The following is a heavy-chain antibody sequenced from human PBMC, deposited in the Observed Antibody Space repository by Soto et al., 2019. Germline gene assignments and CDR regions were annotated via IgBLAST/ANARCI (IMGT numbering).Heavy chain of an antibody. CDR2: MNPNSGNT. J-gene: IGHJ6*02. CDR1: GYTFTSYD. V-gene: IGHV1-8*01. Sequence: ASVKVSCKASGYTFTSYDINWVRQATGQGLEWMGWMNPNSGNTGYAQKFQGRVTMTRNTSISTAYMELSSLRSGDTAVYYCAREGGGGQALYYYYYGMDVWGQGTTVTVSS. CDR3: AREGGGGQALYYYYYGMDV. D-gene: IGHD2-15*01.